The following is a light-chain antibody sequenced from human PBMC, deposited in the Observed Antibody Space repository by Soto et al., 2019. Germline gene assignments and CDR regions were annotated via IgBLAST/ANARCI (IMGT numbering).Light chain of an antibody. CDR2: DVS. CDR1: SSDVGGYNY. Sequence: QSALTQPASVSGSPGQSITISCTGTSSDVGGYNYVSWYQQHPGKAPKLMIYDVSNRPSGVSNRFSGSKSGNTASLTISGLQAEDEADYYCSSYTSSNSGVFGGGTQLTVL. J-gene: IGLJ7*01. V-gene: IGLV2-14*01. CDR3: SSYTSSNSGV.